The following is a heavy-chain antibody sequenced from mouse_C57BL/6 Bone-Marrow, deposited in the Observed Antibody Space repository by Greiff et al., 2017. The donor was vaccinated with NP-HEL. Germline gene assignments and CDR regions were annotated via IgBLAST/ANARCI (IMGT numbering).Heavy chain of an antibody. V-gene: IGHV14-4*01. CDR1: GFNIKDDY. CDR3: TRLLRYGYAMDY. CDR2: IDPENGDT. D-gene: IGHD1-1*01. J-gene: IGHJ4*01. Sequence: EVKLMESGAELVRPGASVKLSCTASGFNIKDDYMHWVKQRPEQGLEWIGWIDPENGDTEYASKFQGKATITADTSSNTAYLQLSSLTSEDTAVYYCTRLLRYGYAMDYWGQGTSVTVSS.